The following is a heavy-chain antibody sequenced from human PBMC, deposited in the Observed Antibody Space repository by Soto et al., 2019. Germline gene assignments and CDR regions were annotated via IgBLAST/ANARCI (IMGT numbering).Heavy chain of an antibody. CDR1: GFTFSSYA. CDR3: AKDRRPYGYVKDFAY. CDR2: ISGSGGST. D-gene: IGHD5-18*01. J-gene: IGHJ4*02. Sequence: GGSLRLSCAASGFTFSSYAMSWVRQAPGKGLEWVSAISGSGGSTYYADSVKGRFTISRDNSKNTLYLQMNSLRAEDTAVYYCAKDRRPYGYVKDFAYWGQGTLVTVSS. V-gene: IGHV3-23*01.